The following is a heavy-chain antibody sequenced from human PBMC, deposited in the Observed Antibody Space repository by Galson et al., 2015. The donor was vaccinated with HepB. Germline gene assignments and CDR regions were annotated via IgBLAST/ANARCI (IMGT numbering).Heavy chain of an antibody. CDR3: AKDLTPLDYYGSGSSIFDY. Sequence: SLRLSCAASGFTFSSYAMSWVRQAPGKGLEWVSAISGSGGSTYYADSVKGRFTISRDNSKNTLYLQMNSLRAEDTAVYYCAKDLTPLDYYGSGSSIFDYWGQGTLVTVSS. CDR1: GFTFSSYA. J-gene: IGHJ4*02. V-gene: IGHV3-23*01. D-gene: IGHD3-10*01. CDR2: ISGSGGST.